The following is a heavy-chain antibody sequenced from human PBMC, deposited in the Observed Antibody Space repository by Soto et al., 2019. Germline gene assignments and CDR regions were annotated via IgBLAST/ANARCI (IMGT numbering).Heavy chain of an antibody. CDR2: ISSTTNYI. Sequence: EVQLVESGGGLVKPGGSLRLSCAASGFTFTRYSMNWVRQAPGQGLEWVSSISSTTNYIYYADSMKGRFTVYRDNAKNSVYLDMNSLSAEDTAVYYCARESEDLTSNFDYWGQGTRVSVSS. J-gene: IGHJ4*02. CDR3: ARESEDLTSNFDY. CDR1: GFTFTRYS. V-gene: IGHV3-21*01.